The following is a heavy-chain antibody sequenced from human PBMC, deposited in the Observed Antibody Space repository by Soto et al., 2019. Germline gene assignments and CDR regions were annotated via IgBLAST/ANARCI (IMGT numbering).Heavy chain of an antibody. D-gene: IGHD3-16*01. CDR3: ASILDSYGPYTSTFTWFDP. CDR2: INPASGDT. V-gene: IGHV1-2*02. Sequence: XSVKVSSTASGYSFTDKYIHWVRQAPGQGLEWMGLINPASGDTSYGQKFQGRVTMTRDTSISTAYMELYSLGSDDTAVYFCASILDSYGPYTSTFTWFDPWGQGTLVTVSS. J-gene: IGHJ5*02. CDR1: GYSFTDKY.